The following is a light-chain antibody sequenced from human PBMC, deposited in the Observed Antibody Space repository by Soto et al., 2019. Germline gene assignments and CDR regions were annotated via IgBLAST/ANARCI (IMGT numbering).Light chain of an antibody. CDR1: SSNVGGYNY. CDR2: DVS. CDR3: SSYTSSSLHV. V-gene: IGLV2-14*03. J-gene: IGLJ1*01. Sequence: QSALTQPPSVSGSPGQSITISCTGTSSNVGGYNYFSCYQQHPGKATKLMIYDVSNPPSVVANRFSGSTSGNTASLISAGLYDEDADDYYCSSYTSSSLHVFGTGTKLTVL.